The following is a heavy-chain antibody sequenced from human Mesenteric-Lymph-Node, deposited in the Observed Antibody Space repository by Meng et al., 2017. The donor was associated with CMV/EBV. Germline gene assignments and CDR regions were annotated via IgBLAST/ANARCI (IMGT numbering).Heavy chain of an antibody. CDR2: IYSGDDST. CDR1: GFMFSTYR. V-gene: IGHV3-23*03. Sequence: GESLKISCAASGFMFSTYRMNWVRQAPGKGLEWVSLIYSGDDSTYYADSVKGRFTISRDDSKNTLYLQMNSLRAEDTAVYYCAKAAYQLLQRAPEYFQHWGQGTLVTVSS. D-gene: IGHD2-2*01. CDR3: AKAAYQLLQRAPEYFQH. J-gene: IGHJ1*01.